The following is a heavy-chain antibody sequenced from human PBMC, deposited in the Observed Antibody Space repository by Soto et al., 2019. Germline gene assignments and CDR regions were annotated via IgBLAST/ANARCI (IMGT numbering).Heavy chain of an antibody. CDR3: ARIQTEYDFWSGPRAFDI. D-gene: IGHD3-3*01. V-gene: IGHV2-26*01. CDR1: GFSLSNARMG. J-gene: IGHJ3*02. CDR2: IFSNDEK. Sequence: SGPTLVNPTETLTLTCTVSGFSLSNARMGVSWIRQPPGKALEWLAHIFSNDEKSYSTSLKSRLTISKDTSKSQVVLTMTNMDPVDTATYYCARIQTEYDFWSGPRAFDIWGQGTMVTVSS.